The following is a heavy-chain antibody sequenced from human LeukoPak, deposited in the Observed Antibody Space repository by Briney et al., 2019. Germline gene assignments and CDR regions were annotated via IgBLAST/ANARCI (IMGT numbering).Heavy chain of an antibody. CDR1: GYTFTSYD. V-gene: IGHV1-8*01. J-gene: IGHJ6*03. D-gene: IGHD3-10*02. Sequence: ASVKLSCNASGYTFTSYDINWVRQAPGQGPGWMGWRNPNNGNKGHAQKFQDRITMTSNTPISTAYLELSSLSSEDTAVYYCARAQCADSKCKYYVNMDVWGKGTTVTVSS. CDR3: ARAQCADSKCKYYVNMDV. CDR2: RNPNNGNK.